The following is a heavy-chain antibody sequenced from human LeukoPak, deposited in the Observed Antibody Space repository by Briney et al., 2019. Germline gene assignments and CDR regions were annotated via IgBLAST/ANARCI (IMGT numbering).Heavy chain of an antibody. J-gene: IGHJ4*02. D-gene: IGHD3-16*01. Sequence: PSETLSLTCTVSGYSISSSSYYWGWIRQPPGKGLEWIGSIYYSGSTYYNPSLKSRVTISVDTSKNQFSLKLSSVTAADTAVYYCAREGRGRGILRDYWGQGTLVTVSS. CDR1: GYSISSSSYY. CDR2: IYYSGST. V-gene: IGHV4-39*07. CDR3: AREGRGRGILRDY.